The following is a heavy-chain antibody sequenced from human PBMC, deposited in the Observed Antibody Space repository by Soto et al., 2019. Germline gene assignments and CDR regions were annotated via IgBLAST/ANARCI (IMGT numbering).Heavy chain of an antibody. J-gene: IGHJ4*02. V-gene: IGHV3-23*01. CDR2: ISGSGGST. CDR1: GFTFSSYA. CDR3: AKGKAGYSSSWRPYFDY. D-gene: IGHD6-13*01. Sequence: GGSLRLSCAASGFTFSSYAMSWVRQAPGKGLEWVSAISGSGGSTYYADSVKGRFTISRDNSKNTLYLQMNSLRAEDTAVYYCAKGKAGYSSSWRPYFDYWGQGTLVTVSS.